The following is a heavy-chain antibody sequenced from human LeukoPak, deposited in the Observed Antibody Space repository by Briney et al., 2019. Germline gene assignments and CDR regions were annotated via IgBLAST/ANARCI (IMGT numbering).Heavy chain of an antibody. CDR2: ISYDGSNK. CDR3: AKVDAQEPSFDY. J-gene: IGHJ4*02. Sequence: GGSLRLSCAASGFTFTNYAMSWVRQAPGKGLEWVAVISYDGSNKYYADSVKGRFTTSRDNSKNTLYLQMNSLRAEDTAVYYCAKVDAQEPSFDYWGQGTLVTVSS. D-gene: IGHD1-14*01. CDR1: GFTFTNYA. V-gene: IGHV3-30-3*01.